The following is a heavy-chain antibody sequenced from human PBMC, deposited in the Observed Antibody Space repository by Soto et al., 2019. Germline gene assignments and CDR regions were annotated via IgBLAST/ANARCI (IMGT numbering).Heavy chain of an antibody. CDR1: GGSISSYY. CDR3: ARELVGRSVWFDP. CDR2: IYYSGST. Sequence: QVQLQESGPGLVKPSETLSLTCTVSGGSISSYYWSWIRQPPGKGLEWIGYIYYSGSTNYNPSLKIRVTISVDASKNPFSLQLSSVTAADTAVYYCARELVGRSVWFDPWGQGTLVTVSS. D-gene: IGHD2-15*01. J-gene: IGHJ5*02. V-gene: IGHV4-59*01.